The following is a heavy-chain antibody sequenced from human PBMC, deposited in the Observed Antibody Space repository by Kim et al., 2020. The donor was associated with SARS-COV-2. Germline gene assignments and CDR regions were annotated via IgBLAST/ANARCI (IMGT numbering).Heavy chain of an antibody. V-gene: IGHV1-18*01. CDR2: ISAYNGNT. CDR3: ARATDHVLLWFGELLYPGTTWFDP. Sequence: ASVKVSCKASGYTFTSYGISWVRQAPGQGLEWMGWISAYNGNTNYAQKLQGRVTMTTDTSTSTAYMELRSLRSDDTAVYYCARATDHVLLWFGELLYPGTTWFDPWGQGTLVTVSS. J-gene: IGHJ5*02. CDR1: GYTFTSYG. D-gene: IGHD3-10*01.